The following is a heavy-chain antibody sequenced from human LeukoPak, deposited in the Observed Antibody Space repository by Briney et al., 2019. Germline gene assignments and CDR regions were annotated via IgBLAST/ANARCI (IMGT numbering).Heavy chain of an antibody. J-gene: IGHJ6*02. CDR1: GYTLATHD. CDR2: MNPNNGNT. CDR3: ARGRRQRAAANKEYNYCYVMDV. V-gene: IGHV1-8*01. Sequence: ASVKVSCKASGYTLATHDINWVRQATGQGLEWMGWMNPNNGNTGSGQKFQGRLTMTRDTSINTAYMEPSSLRSDDTAVYFCARGRRQRAAANKEYNYCYVMDVWGLGTTVTVSS. D-gene: IGHD6-25*01.